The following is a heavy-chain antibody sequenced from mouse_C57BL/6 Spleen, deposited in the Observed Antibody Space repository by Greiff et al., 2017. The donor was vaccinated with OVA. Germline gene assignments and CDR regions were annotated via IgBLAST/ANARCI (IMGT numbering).Heavy chain of an antibody. CDR3: ARDDGYPGY. CDR2: INPGSGGT. J-gene: IGHJ2*01. D-gene: IGHD2-3*01. Sequence: VQLQQSGAELVRPGTSVKVSCKASGYAFTNYLIEWVKQRPGQGLEWIGVINPGSGGTNYNEKFKGKATLTADKSSSTAYMQLSSLTSEDSAVYVCARDDGYPGYWGQGTTLTVSS. V-gene: IGHV1-54*01. CDR1: GYAFTNYL.